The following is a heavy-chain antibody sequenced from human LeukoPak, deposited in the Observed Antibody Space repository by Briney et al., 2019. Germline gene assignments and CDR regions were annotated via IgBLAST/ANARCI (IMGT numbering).Heavy chain of an antibody. CDR2: ISSSSSYI. J-gene: IGHJ3*02. Sequence: PGGSLRLSCAASGFTFSSYSMNWVRQAPGKGLEWVSSISSSSSYIYYADSVKGRFTISRDNAKNSLYLQMNSLRAEDTAVYYCARDEEGNDDYGDYGSFDIWGQGTMVTVSS. V-gene: IGHV3-21*01. CDR3: ARDEEGNDDYGDYGSFDI. D-gene: IGHD4-17*01. CDR1: GFTFSSYS.